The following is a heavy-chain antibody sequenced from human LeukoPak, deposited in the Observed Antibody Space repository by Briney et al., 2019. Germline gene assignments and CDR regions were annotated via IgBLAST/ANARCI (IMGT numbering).Heavy chain of an antibody. CDR1: GFTFRRYH. J-gene: IGHJ4*02. V-gene: IGHV3-30-3*01. CDR3: ARDYPADY. Sequence: GGSLSLSCAASGFTFRRYHTHWVRQAPGKGLEWVALISSDGSDKKHADSVKGRFTISRDNSKNTLYLQMHSLRVEDTAVYYCARDYPADYWGQGTLVTVSS. CDR2: ISSDGSDK.